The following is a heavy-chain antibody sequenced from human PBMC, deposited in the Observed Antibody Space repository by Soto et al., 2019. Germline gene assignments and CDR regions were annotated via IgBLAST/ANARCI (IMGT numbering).Heavy chain of an antibody. CDR1: GFTFSSYS. D-gene: IGHD3-22*01. V-gene: IGHV3-21*01. J-gene: IGHJ4*02. CDR3: ARDFPLTYYYDSSGPSFDY. CDR2: ISSSSSYI. Sequence: LSLTCAASGFTFSSYSMNWVRQAPGKGLEWVSSISSSSSYIYYADSVKGRFTISRDNAKNSLYLQMNSLRAEDTAVYYCARDFPLTYYYDSSGPSFDYWGQGTLVTVSS.